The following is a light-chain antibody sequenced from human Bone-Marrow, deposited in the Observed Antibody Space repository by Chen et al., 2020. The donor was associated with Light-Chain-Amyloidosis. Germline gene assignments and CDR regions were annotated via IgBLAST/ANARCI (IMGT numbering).Light chain of an antibody. J-gene: IGLJ1*01. V-gene: IGLV2-14*01. CDR3: SSFTSSSAYV. CDR2: AVS. CDR1: SGDVGTYNY. Sequence: QSALTQPASVSGSPGQSITISCTGTSGDVGTYNYVSWYQQHPGKAPKVMIYAVSNLPSGVSTRFSGSKSGNTASLALSGLQAEDEADYYCSSFTSSSAYVFGPGTKVTVL.